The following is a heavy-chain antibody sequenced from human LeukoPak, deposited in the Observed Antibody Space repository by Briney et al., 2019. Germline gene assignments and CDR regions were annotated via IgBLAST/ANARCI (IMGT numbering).Heavy chain of an antibody. CDR2: IYYSGNT. V-gene: IGHV4-59*01. J-gene: IGHJ3*02. CDR1: GGSIRSYY. CDR3: ARFTPVYCSSTSCNPAFDI. Sequence: SETLSLTCTVSGGSIRSYYWSWIRQPPGKGLEWIGYIYYSGNTNYNPSLKSRVTISVDTSKNQFSLKLSSVTAADTAVYYCARFTPVYCSSTSCNPAFDIWGQGTMVTVSS. D-gene: IGHD2-2*01.